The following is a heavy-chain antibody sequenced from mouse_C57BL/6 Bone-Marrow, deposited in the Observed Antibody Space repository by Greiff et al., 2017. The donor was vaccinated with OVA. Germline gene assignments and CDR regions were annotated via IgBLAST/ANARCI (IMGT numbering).Heavy chain of an antibody. J-gene: IGHJ4*01. V-gene: IGHV7-1*01. CDR1: GFTFSDFY. CDR3: ARDAAYDGYYLYAMDY. CDR2: SRNKANDYTT. D-gene: IGHD2-3*01. Sequence: EVKVVESGGGLVQSGRSLRLSCATSGFTFSDFYMEWVRQAPGKGLEWIAASRNKANDYTTEYSASVKGRFIVSRDTSQSILYLQMNALRAEDTAIYYCARDAAYDGYYLYAMDYWGRGTSVTVSS.